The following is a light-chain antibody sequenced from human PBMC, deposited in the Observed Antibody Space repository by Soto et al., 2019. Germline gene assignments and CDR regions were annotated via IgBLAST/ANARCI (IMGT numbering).Light chain of an antibody. V-gene: IGKV2-40*01. CDR3: MQRIEFPWT. J-gene: IGKJ1*01. CDR2: TLS. CDR1: QSLLDSDDGNTY. Sequence: DIMMTQTPLSLPVTPGEPASISCRSSQSLLDSDDGNTYLDWYLQRPGQSPQILLYTLSHRASGVPDRFSGSGSGTDFTLKISRVEPEDVGVYYCMQRIEFPWTFGQGTKVDIK.